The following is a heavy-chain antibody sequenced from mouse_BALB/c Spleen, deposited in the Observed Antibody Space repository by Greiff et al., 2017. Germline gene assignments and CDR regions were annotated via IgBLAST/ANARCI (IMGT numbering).Heavy chain of an antibody. J-gene: IGHJ4*01. CDR1: GFSLTSYD. V-gene: IGHV2-9-2*01. D-gene: IGHD2-10*02. Sequence: QVQLKESGPGLVAPGQCLSLSCTASGFSLTSYDINWVRQPPGKGLEWLGEIWTGGGTNYNSAFMSRLGISKDNTKSHVFFIMNILQTDDTAIYYTARSPIATLVYYYAMDYWGQGTSVTVSS. CDR3: ARSPIATLVYYYAMDY. CDR2: IWTGGGT.